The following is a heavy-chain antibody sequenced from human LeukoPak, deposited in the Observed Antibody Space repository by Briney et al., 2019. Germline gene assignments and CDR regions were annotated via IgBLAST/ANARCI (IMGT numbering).Heavy chain of an antibody. CDR2: ISDSGAYT. D-gene: IGHD3-10*01. CDR3: AKGRILWFGEQSDFDY. V-gene: IGHV3-23*01. CDR1: GFTFTKYG. Sequence: GGTLRLFCAASGFTFTKYGMSWVRQAPGKGLELISTISDSGAYTYYADFVKGRFTVSRDNSKNMVFLEVNSLRAEDTATYFCAKGRILWFGEQSDFDYWGQGTLVTVSS. J-gene: IGHJ4*02.